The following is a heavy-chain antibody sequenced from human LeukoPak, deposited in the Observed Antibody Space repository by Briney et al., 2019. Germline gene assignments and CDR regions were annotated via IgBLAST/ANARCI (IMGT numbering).Heavy chain of an antibody. V-gene: IGHV3-48*03. CDR2: ISSSGSTI. D-gene: IGHD3-10*01. CDR1: GFTFSSYA. J-gene: IGHJ6*03. Sequence: GGSLRLSCAASGFTFSSYAMHWVRQAPGKGLEWVSYISSSGSTIYYADSVKGRFTISRDNAKNSLYLQMNSLRAEDTAVYYCARDGNYYGSGRNYYYYYYMDVWGKGTTVTISS. CDR3: ARDGNYYGSGRNYYYYYYMDV.